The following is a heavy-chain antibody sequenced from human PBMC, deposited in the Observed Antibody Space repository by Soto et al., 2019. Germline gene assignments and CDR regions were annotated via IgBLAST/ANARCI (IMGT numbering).Heavy chain of an antibody. CDR1: GGSISSYY. V-gene: IGHV4-59*08. Sequence: QVQLQESGPGLVKPSETLSLTCTVSGGSISSYYWSWIRQPPGKGLEWIGYIYYSGSTNYNPSLNSRVTISVDTSKNQFSLKLSSVTAADTAVYYCARSRGYPDAFDIWGQGTMVTVSS. J-gene: IGHJ3*02. CDR2: IYYSGST. D-gene: IGHD5-18*01. CDR3: ARSRGYPDAFDI.